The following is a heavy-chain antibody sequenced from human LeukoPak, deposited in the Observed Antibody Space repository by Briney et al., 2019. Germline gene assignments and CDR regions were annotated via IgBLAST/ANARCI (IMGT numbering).Heavy chain of an antibody. D-gene: IGHD3-22*01. CDR1: GFTVSNNY. J-gene: IGHJ4*02. V-gene: IGHV3-66*01. Sequence: GGSLRLSCAASGFTVSNNYMSWVRQAPGKGLEWVSVIYSGGSTYYADSVKGRFTISRDKSKNTLFVQMNSLRAEDTAVYYCASYNYDSSGYYDYWGQGTLVTVSS. CDR2: IYSGGST. CDR3: ASYNYDSSGYYDY.